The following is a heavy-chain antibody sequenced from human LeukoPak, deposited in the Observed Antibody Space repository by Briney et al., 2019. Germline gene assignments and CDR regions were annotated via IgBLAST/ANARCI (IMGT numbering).Heavy chain of an antibody. V-gene: IGHV3-9*01. Sequence: GRSLRLSCAASGFTFDDYAMHWVRQAPGKGLEWVSGISWNSGSIGYADSVKGRFTISRDNAKNSLYLQMNSLRAEDTALYYCAKDRARGWHDAFDIWGQRTMVTVSS. CDR2: ISWNSGSI. CDR1: GFTFDDYA. D-gene: IGHD6-19*01. J-gene: IGHJ3*02. CDR3: AKDRARGWHDAFDI.